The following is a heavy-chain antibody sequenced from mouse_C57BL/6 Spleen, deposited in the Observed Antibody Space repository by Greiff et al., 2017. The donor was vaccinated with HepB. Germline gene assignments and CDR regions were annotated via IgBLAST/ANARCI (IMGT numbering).Heavy chain of an antibody. D-gene: IGHD1-1*01. CDR1: GYSFTGYY. CDR3: ARRKDIYYYGDYAMDY. CDR2: INPSTGGT. V-gene: IGHV1-42*01. J-gene: IGHJ4*01. Sequence: EVKVVESGPELVKPGASVKISCKASGYSFTGYYMNWVKQSPEKSLEWIGEINPSTGGTTYNQKFKAKATLTVDKSSSTAYMQLKSLTSEDSAVYYCARRKDIYYYGDYAMDYWGQGTSVTVSS.